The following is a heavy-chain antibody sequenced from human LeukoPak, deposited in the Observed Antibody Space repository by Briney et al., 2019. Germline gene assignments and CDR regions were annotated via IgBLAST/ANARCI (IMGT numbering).Heavy chain of an antibody. Sequence: GGSLRLSCVASGFSFSRSAMNWVRQAPGKGLEWVSTISSSSSYIYYADSVKGRFTISRDNAKNSLYLQMNSLRAEDTAVYYCARPAADCGGDCYWAFDYWGQGTLVTVSS. CDR2: ISSSSSYI. CDR3: ARPAADCGGDCYWAFDY. CDR1: GFSFSRSA. D-gene: IGHD2-21*01. J-gene: IGHJ4*02. V-gene: IGHV3-21*01.